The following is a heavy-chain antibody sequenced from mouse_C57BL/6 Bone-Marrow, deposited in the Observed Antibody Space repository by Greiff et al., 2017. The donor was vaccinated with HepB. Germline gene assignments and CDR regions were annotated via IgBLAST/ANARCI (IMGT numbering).Heavy chain of an antibody. CDR1: GYTFTSYW. Sequence: QVQLKQPGAELVRPGTSVKLSCKASGYTFTSYWMHWVKQRPGQGLEWIGVIDPSDSYTNYNQKFKGKATLTVDTSSSTAYMQLSSLTSEDSAVYYCARGYDWAYWGQGTLVTVSA. CDR2: IDPSDSYT. J-gene: IGHJ3*01. V-gene: IGHV1-59*01. D-gene: IGHD2-4*01. CDR3: ARGYDWAY.